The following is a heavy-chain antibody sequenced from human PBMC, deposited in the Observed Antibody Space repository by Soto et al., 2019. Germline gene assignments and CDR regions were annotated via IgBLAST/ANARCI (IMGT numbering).Heavy chain of an antibody. D-gene: IGHD2-15*01. J-gene: IGHJ3*02. CDR1: GFTSGKYA. V-gene: IGHV3-23*01. Sequence: EVQLLESGGXXVQPGGSLTLTCIVSGFTSGKYAMSWVRQAPGKGLEWVSEIGGGGEYTNYADSVRGRFTMSRDNSKNTLYLHMSSLKVEDTAVYYCAKDEVAANGRADAFDIWGQGTVVTVSS. CDR2: IGGGGEYT. CDR3: AKDEVAANGRADAFDI.